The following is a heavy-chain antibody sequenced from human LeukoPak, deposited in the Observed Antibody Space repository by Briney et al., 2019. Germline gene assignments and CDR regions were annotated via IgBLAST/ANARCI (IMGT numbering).Heavy chain of an antibody. Sequence: SETLSLTCTVSGGSINSYWRWSRRPAGKGWEGMGRISGSGTITYNPTLQSRLSISIDTSKNHFSLTLMSLTAADTAVYYCARDSGTTGKAKFDPWGQGTLVTASS. CDR2: ISGSGTI. J-gene: IGHJ5*02. CDR3: ARDSGTTGKAKFDP. D-gene: IGHD3-10*01. CDR1: GGSINSY. V-gene: IGHV4-4*07.